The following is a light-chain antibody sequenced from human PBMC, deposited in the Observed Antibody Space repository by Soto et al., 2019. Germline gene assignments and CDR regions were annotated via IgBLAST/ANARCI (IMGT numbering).Light chain of an antibody. CDR1: QSVGNK. CDR3: QQYGSSGT. V-gene: IGKV3-15*01. CDR2: DTS. J-gene: IGKJ1*01. Sequence: EIVMTQSPATLSVSPGERATLSCRASQSVGNKLAWYQPKPGQAPRVLIYDTSTRAAGIPARLGGSGSGTDFTLTISRLEPEDSAVDYCQQYGSSGTFGQGTKV.